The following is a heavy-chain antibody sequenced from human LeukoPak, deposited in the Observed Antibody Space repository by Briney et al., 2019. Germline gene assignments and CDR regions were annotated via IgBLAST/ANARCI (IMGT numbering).Heavy chain of an antibody. CDR2: IFYSGST. J-gene: IGHJ4*02. Sequence: SETLSLTCTVSGGSTRNYYWSWIRQPPGKGLEWIGYIFYSGSTNYNASLKSRVTISVDTSKNQFSLKLSSVTAADTAVYYCARYYYDTSGRHEAFDHWGQGTLVTVSS. CDR1: GGSTRNYY. V-gene: IGHV4-59*01. CDR3: ARYYYDTSGRHEAFDH. D-gene: IGHD3-22*01.